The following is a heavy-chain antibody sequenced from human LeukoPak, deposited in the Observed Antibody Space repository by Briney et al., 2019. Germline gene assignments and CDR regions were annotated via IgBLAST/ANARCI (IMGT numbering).Heavy chain of an antibody. Sequence: GGSLRLSCAASGFTFSSYAMSWVRQAPGKGLEWVSAISGSAGSWDYADSVKGRFTISRDNAKNSLYLQMNSLRAEDTAVYYCARDRFYYYDSSGSGAFDIWGQGTMVTVSS. D-gene: IGHD3-22*01. V-gene: IGHV3-23*01. J-gene: IGHJ3*02. CDR3: ARDRFYYYDSSGSGAFDI. CDR1: GFTFSSYA. CDR2: ISGSAGSW.